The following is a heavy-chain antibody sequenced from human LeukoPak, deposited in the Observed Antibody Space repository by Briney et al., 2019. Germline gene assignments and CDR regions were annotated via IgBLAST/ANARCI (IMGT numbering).Heavy chain of an antibody. V-gene: IGHV3-7*01. CDR2: IKQDGSEK. D-gene: IGHD2-2*01. Sequence: GGSLRLSCAASGLTLSTCWMSWVRQAPGKGLEWVANIKQDGSEKYYVDSVKGRFTISRDNAKNSLYLQMNSLRAEDTAVYYCATWGVAGPGATDCWGQGTLVTVSS. CDR1: GLTLSTCW. J-gene: IGHJ4*02. CDR3: ATWGVAGPGATDC.